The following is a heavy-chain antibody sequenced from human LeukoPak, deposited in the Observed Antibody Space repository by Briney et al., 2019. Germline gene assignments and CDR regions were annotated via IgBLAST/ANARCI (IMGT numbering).Heavy chain of an antibody. Sequence: GGSLRLSCAASGFNVSTNYMIWVRQAPAKGLEWVSILYSGRSTYYADSVEGRFIVSRDSSKNTLSLQMNDLRAEDTAVYYCARVGDHFHWYLDLWGRGTLVTVSS. CDR1: GFNVSTNY. D-gene: IGHD3-3*02. CDR2: LYSGRST. V-gene: IGHV3-53*01. J-gene: IGHJ2*01. CDR3: ARVGDHFHWYLDL.